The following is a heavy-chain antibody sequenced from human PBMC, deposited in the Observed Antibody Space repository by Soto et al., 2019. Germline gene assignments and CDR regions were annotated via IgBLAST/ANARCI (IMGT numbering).Heavy chain of an antibody. D-gene: IGHD2-15*01. CDR2: INPNSGGT. CDR1: GYTFTGYY. V-gene: IGHV1-2*04. J-gene: IGHJ6*02. CDR3: ARGGSGGTHYYYGMDV. Sequence: ASVKVSCKASGYTFTGYYMHWVRQATGQGLEWMGWINPNSGGTNYAQKFQGWVTMTRDTSISTAYMELSRLRSDDTAVYYCARGGSGGTHYYYGMDVWGQGTTVTVSS.